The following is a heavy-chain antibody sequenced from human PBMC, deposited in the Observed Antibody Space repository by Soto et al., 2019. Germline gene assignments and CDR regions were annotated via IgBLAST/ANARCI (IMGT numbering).Heavy chain of an antibody. CDR1: GFTFRSFT. CDR2: ISSNSAYV. J-gene: IGHJ5*02. V-gene: IGHV3-21*01. D-gene: IGHD6-13*01. CDR3: TCGASRDSSARDSFDP. Sequence: GGSLRLSCAASGFTFRSFTMNWVRQAPGKGLEWVSTISSNSAYVYYTDALRGRFTISRDNAKNSLHLQMNSLRAEDTAVYYCTCGASRDSSARDSFDPWGPGTLVAVSS.